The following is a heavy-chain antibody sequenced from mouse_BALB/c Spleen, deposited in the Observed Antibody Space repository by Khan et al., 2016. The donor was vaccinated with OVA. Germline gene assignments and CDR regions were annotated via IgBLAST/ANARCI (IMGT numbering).Heavy chain of an antibody. CDR1: GYTFTNYV. V-gene: IGHV1S136*01. CDR2: INPYNGGT. CDR3: ARRNGQSYYFDY. J-gene: IGHJ2*01. D-gene: IGHD3-1*01. Sequence: EVQLQQSGPELVKPGASVKMSCKASGYTFTNYVLHWVKQKPGQGLEWIGYINPYNGGTKYNEKFKVKATLASDKSSITAYIELSSLTSEDSAVYYCARRNGQSYYFDYWGQGTTLTLSS.